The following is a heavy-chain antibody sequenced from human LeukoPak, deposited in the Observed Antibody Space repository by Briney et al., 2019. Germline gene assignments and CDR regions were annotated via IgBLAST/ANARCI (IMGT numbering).Heavy chain of an antibody. CDR2: IYYSGST. D-gene: IGHD3-10*01. CDR1: GGSISSSSYY. J-gene: IGHJ6*02. CDR3: ARRSYYGSGSYYAPYYYYYYGMDV. V-gene: IGHV4-39*07. Sequence: SETLSLTCTVSGGSISSSSYYWGWIRQPPGKGLEWIGSIYYSGSTYYNPSLKSRVTISVDTSKNQFSLKLSSVTAADTAVYYCARRSYYGSGSYYAPYYYYYYGMDVWGQGTTVTVSS.